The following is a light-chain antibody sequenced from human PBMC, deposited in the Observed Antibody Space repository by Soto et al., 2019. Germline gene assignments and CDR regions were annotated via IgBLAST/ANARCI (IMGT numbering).Light chain of an antibody. CDR1: QSVSSY. Sequence: EIVLTQSPATLSLSPGERATLSCRASQSVSSYLAWYQQKPGQAPRHLIYDASNRATGIPARFSGSGSGTDFTLTISSLEPEDFAVYYCQQRRTFGQGTKVDIK. CDR2: DAS. CDR3: QQRRT. V-gene: IGKV3-11*01. J-gene: IGKJ1*01.